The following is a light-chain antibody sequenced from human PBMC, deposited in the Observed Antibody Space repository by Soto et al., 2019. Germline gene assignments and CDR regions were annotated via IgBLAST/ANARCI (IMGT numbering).Light chain of an antibody. Sequence: EIVLTQSPGTLSLSPGERATLSCRSSQSVSSNYLAWYQPKPDQAPRLVIYDVSGRATGIPDRFSGSGSGTDFTLTISRLEPEDFAVYYCQQYGSSPTFGQGTKVEIK. CDR2: DVS. CDR1: QSVSSNY. V-gene: IGKV3-20*01. J-gene: IGKJ1*01. CDR3: QQYGSSPT.